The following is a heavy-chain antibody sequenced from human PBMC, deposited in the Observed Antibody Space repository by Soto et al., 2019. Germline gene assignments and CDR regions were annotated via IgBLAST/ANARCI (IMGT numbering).Heavy chain of an antibody. CDR1: GGTFSSYA. D-gene: IGHD3-3*01. CDR2: FIPIFGTT. V-gene: IGHV1-69*06. J-gene: IGHJ6*03. CDR3: ATTSHFGVVIIPVDYYYYMDV. Sequence: SVKVSCKASGGTFSSYAISWVRQAPGQGLEWMGGFIPIFGTTNYAQKFQGRVTITEDTSTDTAYMELSSLRSEDTAVYYCATTSHFGVVIIPVDYYYYMDVWGKGTTVTVSS.